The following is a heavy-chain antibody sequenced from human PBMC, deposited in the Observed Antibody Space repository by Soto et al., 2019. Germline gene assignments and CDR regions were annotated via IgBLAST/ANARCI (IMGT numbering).Heavy chain of an antibody. J-gene: IGHJ5*02. CDR2: IYFSGTT. D-gene: IGHD2-2*03. V-gene: IGHV4-39*01. Sequence: SETLSLTCTVSGGSINSGISYYWAWIRQPPGKGLEWIGHIYFSGTTYYSPSLGSRVTISVDTSKKQVSLRLTSVTAADTAVYYCARLGGYFQSLDPWGPGAL. CDR3: ARLGGYFQSLDP. CDR1: GGSINSGISYY.